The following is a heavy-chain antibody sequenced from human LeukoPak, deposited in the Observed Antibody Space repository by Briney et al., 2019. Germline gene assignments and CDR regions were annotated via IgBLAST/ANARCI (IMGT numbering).Heavy chain of an antibody. J-gene: IGHJ5*02. CDR1: RFAVSSNF. CDR3: ASAGYASWFDP. D-gene: IGHD3-16*01. V-gene: IGHV3-53*04. CDR2: IYSDGTT. Sequence: GGSLRLSCAASRFAVSSNFMSWVRQAPGKGLEWVSTIYSDGTTYYADSVKGRFTISRHNSKNMLYLQMNSLRAEDTAVYYCASAGYASWFDPWGQGTLVTVSS.